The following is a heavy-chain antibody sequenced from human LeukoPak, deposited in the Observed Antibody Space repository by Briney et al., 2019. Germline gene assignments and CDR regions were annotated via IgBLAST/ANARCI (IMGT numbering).Heavy chain of an antibody. CDR1: GYSFTSYW. CDR2: IYPGDSDT. CDR3: AREYYYGSGSSYNWFDR. J-gene: IGHJ5*02. Sequence: GESLKISCKGSGYSFTSYWIGWVRQMPGKGLEWMGLIYPGDSDTRYSPSFQGQVTISADKSISTAYLQWSSLKASDTAMYYCAREYYYGSGSSYNWFDRWGQGTLVTVSS. V-gene: IGHV5-51*01. D-gene: IGHD3-10*01.